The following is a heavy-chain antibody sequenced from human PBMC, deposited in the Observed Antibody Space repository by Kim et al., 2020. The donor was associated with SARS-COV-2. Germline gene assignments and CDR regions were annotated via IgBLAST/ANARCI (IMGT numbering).Heavy chain of an antibody. CDR1: GGSFSGYY. D-gene: IGHD6-19*01. V-gene: IGHV4-34*01. CDR2: INHSGST. CDR3: AGEGGPSSGWGRDY. Sequence: SETLSLTCAVYGGSFSGYYWSWIRQPPGKGLEWIGEINHSGSTNYNPSLKSRVTISVDTSKNQFSLKLSSVTAADTAVYYCAGEGGPSSGWGRDYWGQGT. J-gene: IGHJ4*02.